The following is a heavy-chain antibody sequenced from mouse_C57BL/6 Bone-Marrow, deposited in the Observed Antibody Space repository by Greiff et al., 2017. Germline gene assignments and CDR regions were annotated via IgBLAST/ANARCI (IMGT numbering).Heavy chain of an antibody. J-gene: IGHJ1*03. D-gene: IGHD1-1*01. V-gene: IGHV1-59*01. Sequence: VQLQQPGAELVRPGTSVKLSCKASGYTFTSYWMHWVKQRPGQGLEWIGVIDPSDSYTNYNQKFQGKATLTVDTSSSTAYMQLSSLTSEDSAVYYCAREAIYYYGSSYPDWYFDVWGTGTTVTVSS. CDR1: GYTFTSYW. CDR3: AREAIYYYGSSYPDWYFDV. CDR2: IDPSDSYT.